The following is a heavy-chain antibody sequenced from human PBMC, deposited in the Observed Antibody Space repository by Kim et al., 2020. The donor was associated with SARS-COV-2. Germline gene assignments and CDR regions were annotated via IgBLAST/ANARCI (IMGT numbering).Heavy chain of an antibody. D-gene: IGHD2-15*01. Sequence: GGSLRLSCAASGFTFSSYSMNWVRQAPGKGLEWVSSISSSSSYIYYADSVKGRFTISRDNAKNSLYLQMNSLRAEDTAVYYCARDASEIDCSGGSCYPAYYYYGMDVWGQGTTVTVSS. CDR1: GFTFSSYS. CDR2: ISSSSSYI. CDR3: ARDASEIDCSGGSCYPAYYYYGMDV. J-gene: IGHJ6*02. V-gene: IGHV3-21*01.